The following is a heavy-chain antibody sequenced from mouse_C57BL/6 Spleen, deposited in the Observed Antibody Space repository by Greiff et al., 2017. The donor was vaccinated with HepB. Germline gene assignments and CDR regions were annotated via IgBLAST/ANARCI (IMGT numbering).Heavy chain of an antibody. Sequence: EVQLQESGGGLVKPGGSLKLSCAASGFTFSDYGMHWVRQAPEKGLEWVAYISSGSSTIYYADTVKGRFTISRDNAKNTLFLQMTSLRSEDTAMYYCARSYSNYDDYFDYWGQGTTLTVSS. CDR2: ISSGSSTI. V-gene: IGHV5-17*01. D-gene: IGHD2-5*01. CDR3: ARSYSNYDDYFDY. CDR1: GFTFSDYG. J-gene: IGHJ2*01.